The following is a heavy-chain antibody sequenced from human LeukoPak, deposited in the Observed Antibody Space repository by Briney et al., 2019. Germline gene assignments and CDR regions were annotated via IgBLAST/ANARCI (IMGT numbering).Heavy chain of an antibody. Sequence: ASVKVSCKASGYTFTGYYMHWVRQAPGQGLEWMGRINPNSGGTNYAQKFQGRVTMTRDTSISTAYMELSRLRSDDTAVYYCAREAKRYCTNGVCYNGSWFDPWGQGTLVTVSS. J-gene: IGHJ5*02. CDR3: AREAKRYCTNGVCYNGSWFDP. CDR2: INPNSGGT. D-gene: IGHD2-8*01. V-gene: IGHV1-2*06. CDR1: GYTFTGYY.